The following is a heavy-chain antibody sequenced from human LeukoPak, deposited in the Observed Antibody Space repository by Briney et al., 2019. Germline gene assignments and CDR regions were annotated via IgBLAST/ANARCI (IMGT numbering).Heavy chain of an antibody. J-gene: IGHJ4*02. CDR1: GYTFSTYG. V-gene: IGHV1-18*01. CDR2: ISADNGNT. CDR3: ARVSDFDWLLDY. Sequence: ASVRVSCKASGYTFSTYGVNWVRQAPGQGLEWMGWISADNGNTNYAEKFQGRVTLTTDTSTSTVNMVLRSLRSDDTAVYYCARVSDFDWLLDYWGQGTLVTVSS. D-gene: IGHD3-9*01.